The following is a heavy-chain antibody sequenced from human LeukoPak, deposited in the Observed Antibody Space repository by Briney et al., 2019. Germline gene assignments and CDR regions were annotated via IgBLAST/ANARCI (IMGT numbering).Heavy chain of an antibody. CDR2: IRYDGNPK. Sequence: GGSLRLSCAASGFSFSSFGIHWVRQAPGKGLEWVAFIRYDGNPKYYADSVKGRFSISRDNSKNTLYLQMNSLRVEDTAVYYCARRRYSSGWYGGDDAFDIWGQGTMVTVSS. J-gene: IGHJ3*02. V-gene: IGHV3-30*02. D-gene: IGHD6-19*01. CDR1: GFSFSSFG. CDR3: ARRRYSSGWYGGDDAFDI.